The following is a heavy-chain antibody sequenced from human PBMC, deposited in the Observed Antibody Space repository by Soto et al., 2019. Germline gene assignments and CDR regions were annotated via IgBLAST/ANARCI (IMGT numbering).Heavy chain of an antibody. Sequence: EVQLLESGGGLVQPGESLRLSCTASRFAFSSYAMSWVRQAPGKGLEWVSAISGGGDATFYADSLRGRFTISRDNSMNTLYLQVNSLRVEDTAVYYCAKGFSGSRPYTWFGPWGQGTLVTVSS. CDR1: RFAFSSYA. J-gene: IGHJ5*02. V-gene: IGHV3-23*01. CDR2: ISGGGDAT. D-gene: IGHD3-16*01. CDR3: AKGFSGSRPYTWFGP.